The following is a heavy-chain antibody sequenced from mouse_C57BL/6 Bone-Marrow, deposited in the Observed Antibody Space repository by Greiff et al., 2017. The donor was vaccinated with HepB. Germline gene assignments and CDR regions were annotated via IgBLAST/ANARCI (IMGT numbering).Heavy chain of an antibody. Sequence: QVQLQQPGAELVRPGSSVKLSCKASGYTFTSYWMDWVKQRPGQGLEWIGNIYPSDSETHYNQKFKDKATLTVDKSSSTAYMQLSSLTSEDSAVYYCARSPDGYYGAMDYWGQGTSVTVSS. CDR1: GYTFTSYW. J-gene: IGHJ4*01. V-gene: IGHV1-61*01. CDR2: IYPSDSET. D-gene: IGHD2-3*01. CDR3: ARSPDGYYGAMDY.